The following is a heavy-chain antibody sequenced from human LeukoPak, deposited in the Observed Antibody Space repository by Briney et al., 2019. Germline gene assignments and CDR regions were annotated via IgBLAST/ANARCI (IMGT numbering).Heavy chain of an antibody. V-gene: IGHV3-7*01. CDR2: IKQDGSEE. CDR1: GFTFSSYG. J-gene: IGHJ4*02. CDR3: ARGSSAGASLRHDY. D-gene: IGHD1-26*01. Sequence: PGRSLRLSCAASGFTFSSYGMHWVRQAPGKGLEWVANIKQDGSEENFVDSVKGRFTISRDNAKKSLYLQMNSLRAEDTAVYYCARGSSAGASLRHDYWGQGTLVTVSS.